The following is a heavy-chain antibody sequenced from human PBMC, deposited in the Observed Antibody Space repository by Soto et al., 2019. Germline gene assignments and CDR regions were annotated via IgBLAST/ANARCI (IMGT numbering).Heavy chain of an antibody. Sequence: QVQLVESGGGVVHPGRSLRLSCAASGFNFSNYGMQWVRQAPGKGLEWGAHIWYDGSNKYYADSVKGRFTISRDNPKNTLYLQMDSLRPDDTAVYYCASAAGATVSWGQGTLVTV. CDR3: ASAAGATVS. V-gene: IGHV3-33*01. J-gene: IGHJ5*02. D-gene: IGHD2-15*01. CDR1: GFNFSNYG. CDR2: IWYDGSNK.